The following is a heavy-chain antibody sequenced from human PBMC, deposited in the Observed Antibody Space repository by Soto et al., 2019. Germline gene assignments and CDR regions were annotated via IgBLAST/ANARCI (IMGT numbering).Heavy chain of an antibody. CDR2: IIPIFGTA. CDR3: ARDRGYSYGRPPAFDI. CDR1: GGTFSSYA. D-gene: IGHD5-18*01. Sequence: QVQLVQSGAEVKKPGSSVKVSCKASGGTFSSYAISWVRQAPGQGLEWMGGIIPIFGTANYTQKFQGRVPITADESTRPAYMELSSLRSEATAVYYCARDRGYSYGRPPAFDIWGQGTMVIVSS. V-gene: IGHV1-69*12. J-gene: IGHJ3*02.